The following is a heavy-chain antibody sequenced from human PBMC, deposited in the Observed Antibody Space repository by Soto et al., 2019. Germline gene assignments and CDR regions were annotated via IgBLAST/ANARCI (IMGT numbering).Heavy chain of an antibody. J-gene: IGHJ6*02. D-gene: IGHD6-6*01. Sequence: SETLSLTCSVSSDSMNSGGYYWSWIRQHPGKGLEWIGYIYSNGDTYYNPSLKSRVTISVDTSKNQFSLNLTSVTGADTAVYYCARRGGSSSGYYYYAFDVWGQGTKVTISS. CDR2: IYSNGDT. CDR1: SDSMNSGGYY. CDR3: ARRGGSSSGYYYYAFDV. V-gene: IGHV4-31*03.